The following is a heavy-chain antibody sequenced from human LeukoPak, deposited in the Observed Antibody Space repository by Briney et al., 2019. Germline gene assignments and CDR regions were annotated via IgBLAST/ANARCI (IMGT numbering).Heavy chain of an antibody. D-gene: IGHD6-19*01. CDR1: GYTFTSYS. Sequence: ASVKVSCRASGYTFTSYSINWVRQATGQGLEWMGWMNPNSGNTGFTRKFQGRVTLTRNTSISTAYMDLSSLRSEDTAVYYCARGRYSSGWPDYWGQGTLVTVSS. J-gene: IGHJ4*02. CDR3: ARGRYSSGWPDY. V-gene: IGHV1-8*01. CDR2: MNPNSGNT.